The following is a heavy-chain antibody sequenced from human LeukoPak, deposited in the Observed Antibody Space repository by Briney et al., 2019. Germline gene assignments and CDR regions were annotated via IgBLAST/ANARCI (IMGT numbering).Heavy chain of an antibody. D-gene: IGHD3-10*01. J-gene: IGHJ3*02. CDR2: INHSGST. V-gene: IGHV4-34*01. Sequence: KPSETLSLTCAVYGGSFSGYYWSWIRQPPGKGLEWIGEINHSGSTNYNPSPKSRVTISVDTSKNQFSLKLSSVTAADTAVYYCARGKSAFMVRGVRAFDIWGQGTMVTVSS. CDR1: GGSFSGYY. CDR3: ARGKSAFMVRGVRAFDI.